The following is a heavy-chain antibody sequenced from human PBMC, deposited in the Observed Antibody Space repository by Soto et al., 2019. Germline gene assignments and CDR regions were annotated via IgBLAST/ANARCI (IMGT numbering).Heavy chain of an antibody. CDR2: IVPIYGTR. V-gene: IGHV1-69*13. CDR3: ARDLDYYGSGSHYYYGMGV. D-gene: IGHD3-10*01. Sequence: SVKVSCKASGGTFSRYAFSWVRQAPGQGLEWMGGIVPIYGTRGFAQKFQGRLTITADEPTRTAYMELSSLRSEDTAVYYCARDLDYYGSGSHYYYGMGVWGQGTTVTV. J-gene: IGHJ6*02. CDR1: GGTFSRYA.